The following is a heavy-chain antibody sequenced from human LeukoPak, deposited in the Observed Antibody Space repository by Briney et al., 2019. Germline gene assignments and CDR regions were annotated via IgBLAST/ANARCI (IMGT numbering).Heavy chain of an antibody. V-gene: IGHV1-69*04. J-gene: IGHJ4*02. D-gene: IGHD2-15*01. Sequence: GASVKVSCKASGYTFTGYYMHWVRQAPGQGLEWMGRIIPILGIANYAQEFQGRVTITADKSTSTAYMELSSLRSEDTAVYYCARDPIGYCSGGSCDWFWGQGTLVTVSS. CDR1: GYTFTGYY. CDR3: ARDPIGYCSGGSCDWF. CDR2: IIPILGIA.